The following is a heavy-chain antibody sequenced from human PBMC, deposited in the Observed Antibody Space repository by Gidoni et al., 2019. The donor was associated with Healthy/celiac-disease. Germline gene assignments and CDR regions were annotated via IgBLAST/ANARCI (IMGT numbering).Heavy chain of an antibody. V-gene: IGHV3-30-3*01. Sequence: QVQLVESGGGVVQPGRSLRLSCAASGFTFSSYAMHWVRQAPGKGLEWVAVISYDGSNKYYADSVKGRFTISRDNSKNTLYLQMNSLRAEDTAVYYCASGGDILTGYYMFWGQGTLVTVSS. D-gene: IGHD3-9*01. CDR1: GFTFSSYA. CDR2: ISYDGSNK. CDR3: ASGGDILTGYYMF. J-gene: IGHJ4*02.